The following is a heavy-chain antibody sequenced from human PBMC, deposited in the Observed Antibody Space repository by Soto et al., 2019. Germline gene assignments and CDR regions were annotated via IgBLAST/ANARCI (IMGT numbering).Heavy chain of an antibody. CDR1: GFIFSSYA. Sequence: EVQLLESGGGLVQPGGSLRLSCAASGFIFSSYAMSWVRQAPGKGLEWVSGISGSGDNTYYADSVRGRFTISRDNSKNTLYLQMNSLRAEDTAVYYCAKPGTNDHYHYYGMDVWGQGTTVAVSS. V-gene: IGHV3-23*01. CDR3: AKPGTNDHYHYYGMDV. D-gene: IGHD1-1*01. J-gene: IGHJ6*02. CDR2: ISGSGDNT.